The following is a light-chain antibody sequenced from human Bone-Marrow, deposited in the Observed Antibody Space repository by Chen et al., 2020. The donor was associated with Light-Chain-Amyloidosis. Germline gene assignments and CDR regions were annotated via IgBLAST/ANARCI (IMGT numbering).Light chain of an antibody. CDR3: AAWDDSLSGLNYV. J-gene: IGLJ1*01. CDR2: RNN. V-gene: IGLV1-47*01. CDR1: SSNIGSNY. Sequence: QSVLTPPPSASGTPGQRVTISCSGSSSNIGSNYVYWYQQLPGTAPKLLIYRNNQRPSGVPDRFSGSKSGTSASLAISGLRSEDEADYYCAAWDDSLSGLNYVFGTGTKVTVL.